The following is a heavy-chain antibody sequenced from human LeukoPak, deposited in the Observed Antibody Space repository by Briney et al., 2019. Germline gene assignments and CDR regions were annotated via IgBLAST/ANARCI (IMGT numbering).Heavy chain of an antibody. D-gene: IGHD6-6*01. V-gene: IGHV3-30*02. J-gene: IGHJ6*03. Sequence: GGSLRLSCAASGFTFSSYGMHWVRQAPGKGLEWVAFIRYDGSNKYYADSVKGRFTISRDNSKNTLYLQMNSLRAEDTAVYYCARVQLVDYYYYSYMDVWGKGTTVTVSS. CDR2: IRYDGSNK. CDR1: GFTFSSYG. CDR3: ARVQLVDYYYYSYMDV.